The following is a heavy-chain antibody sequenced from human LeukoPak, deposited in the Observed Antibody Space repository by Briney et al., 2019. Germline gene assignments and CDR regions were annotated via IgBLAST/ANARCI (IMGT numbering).Heavy chain of an antibody. J-gene: IGHJ4*02. CDR2: ISYDGSNK. D-gene: IGHD3-10*01. Sequence: GGSLRLSCAASGFTFSSYAMHWVRQAPGKGLEWVAVISYDGSNKYYADSVKGRFTISRDNSKNTLYLQMNSLRAEDTAVYYCVRGPRITMVRGPLDYWGQGTLVTVSS. CDR1: GFTFSSYA. CDR3: VRGPRITMVRGPLDY. V-gene: IGHV3-30-3*01.